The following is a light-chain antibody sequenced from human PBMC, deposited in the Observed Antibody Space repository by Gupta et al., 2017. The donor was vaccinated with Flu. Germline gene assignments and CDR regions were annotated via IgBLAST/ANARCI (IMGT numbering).Light chain of an antibody. CDR2: RNS. Sequence: SRSDIGSNFVYWYQQFPGTAPKLLISRNSQRPSGVPDRFSGSKSGTSASLAISGLRSEDEANYYCAAWDDSRRGWVFGGGTKLTVL. V-gene: IGLV1-47*01. CDR1: RSDIGSNF. CDR3: AAWDDSRRGWV. J-gene: IGLJ3*02.